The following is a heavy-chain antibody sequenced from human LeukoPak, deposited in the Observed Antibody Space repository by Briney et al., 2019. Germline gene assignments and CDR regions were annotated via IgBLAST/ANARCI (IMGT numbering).Heavy chain of an antibody. CDR2: AFSDGRT. V-gene: IGHV3-53*01. CDR3: ARGDFDY. CDR1: GITVSTNY. Sequence: GGSLRLSCAASGITVSTNYISWVRQAPGKGLEWVSIAFSDGRTFYADSVKGRFTISGDSSKNTVFLQMNSLRAEDTAVYYCARGDFDYWGQGTLVTVSS. J-gene: IGHJ4*02.